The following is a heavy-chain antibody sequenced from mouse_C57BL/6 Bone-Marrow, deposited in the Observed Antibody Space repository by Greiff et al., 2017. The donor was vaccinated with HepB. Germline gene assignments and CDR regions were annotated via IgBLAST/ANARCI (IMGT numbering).Heavy chain of an antibody. CDR2: INPSNGGT. Sequence: QVQLKQPGTELVKPGASVKLSCKASGYTFTSYWLHWVKQRPGQGLEWIGNINPSNGGTNYNEKFKSKATLTVDKSSSTAYMQLSSLTSEDSAVYYCARYYYGSSYRYVDGWGTGTTVTVSS. D-gene: IGHD1-1*01. V-gene: IGHV1-53*01. J-gene: IGHJ1*03. CDR1: GYTFTSYW. CDR3: ARYYYGSSYRYVDG.